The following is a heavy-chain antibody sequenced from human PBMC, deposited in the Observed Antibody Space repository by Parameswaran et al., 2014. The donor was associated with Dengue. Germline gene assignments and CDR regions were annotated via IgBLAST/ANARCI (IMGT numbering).Heavy chain of an antibody. CDR2: ILPIFGTT. D-gene: IGHD6-13*01. Sequence: WVRQAPGQGLEWMGGILPIFGTTNYAQRFQGRVTITSDESTSTAYMELNSLRPEDTAVYYCARHRITAAGTEYYFGFWGQGTLVTVS. CDR3: ARHRITAAGTEYYFGF. J-gene: IGHJ4*02. V-gene: IGHV1-69*01.